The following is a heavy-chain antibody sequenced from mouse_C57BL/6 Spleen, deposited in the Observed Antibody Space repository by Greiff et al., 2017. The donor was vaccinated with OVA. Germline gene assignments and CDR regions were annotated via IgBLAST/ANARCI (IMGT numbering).Heavy chain of an antibody. CDR3: ARSRLGRFAY. V-gene: IGHV1-84*01. CDR1: GYTFTSYW. Sequence: QVQLQQPGAELVKPGASVKLSCKASGYTFTSYWMHWVKQRPGQGLEWIGWIYPGSGNTKYNEKFKGKATLTVDTSSSTAYMQLSSLTSEDSAVYFCARSRLGRFAYWGQGTLVTVSA. J-gene: IGHJ3*01. D-gene: IGHD3-1*01. CDR2: IYPGSGNT.